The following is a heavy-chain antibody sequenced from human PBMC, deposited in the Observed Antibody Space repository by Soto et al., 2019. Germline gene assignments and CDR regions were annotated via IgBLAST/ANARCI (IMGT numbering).Heavy chain of an antibody. CDR2: INAGNGNT. CDR1: GYTFTSYA. D-gene: IGHD3-16*01. CDR3: ASSIGTGGGLGY. Sequence: QVQLVQSGAEVKKPGASVKVSCKASGYTFTSYAMHWVRQAPGQGLEWMGWINAGNGNTKYSQKFQGRVTITRDTSASTAYMELSSLRSEDTAVYYCASSIGTGGGLGYWGQGTLVTVSS. J-gene: IGHJ4*02. V-gene: IGHV1-3*01.